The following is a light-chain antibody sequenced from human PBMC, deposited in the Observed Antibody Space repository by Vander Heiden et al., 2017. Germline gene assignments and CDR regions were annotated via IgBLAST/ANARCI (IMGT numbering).Light chain of an antibody. CDR1: SLRSYY. Sequence: SSALTQDPAVSLALGQTVRITCQGDSLRSYYASWYQQKPGQAPVLVIYGKNNRPSGIPDRFSGCSSGNTASMTITGAQAEDEADYYCNSRDSSGNHWVFGGGTKLTVL. CDR2: GKN. CDR3: NSRDSSGNHWV. V-gene: IGLV3-19*01. J-gene: IGLJ3*02.